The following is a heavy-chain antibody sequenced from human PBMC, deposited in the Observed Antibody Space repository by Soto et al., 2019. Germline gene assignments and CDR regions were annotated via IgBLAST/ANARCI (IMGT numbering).Heavy chain of an antibody. CDR1: GFTFSSYD. CDR3: VRNYGAV. D-gene: IGHD3-16*01. Sequence: SGFTFSSYDMSWVRQAPGKGLEWVSAISGSGGATDYADSVKGRLTISRDNSKNTLHLQMNSLRGEDTAIYYCVRNYGAVWGQGTTVTVSS. J-gene: IGHJ6*02. CDR2: ISGSGGAT. V-gene: IGHV3-23*01.